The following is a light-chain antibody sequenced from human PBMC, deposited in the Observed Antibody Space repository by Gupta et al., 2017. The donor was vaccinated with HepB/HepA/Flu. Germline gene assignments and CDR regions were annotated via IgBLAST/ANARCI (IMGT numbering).Light chain of an antibody. J-gene: IGLJ3*02. CDR3: AAWDDNLRGWV. CDR1: SSNIGGNF. CDR2: RNN. V-gene: IGLV1-47*01. Sequence: QSVLTQPPSASGTPGQGVTISCSGSSSNIGGNFVYWYLQLPGTAPKLLIYRNNERPSGVPGRFSGSRSGTSASLAISGLRSEDEADYYCAAWDDNLRGWVFGGGTKLTVL.